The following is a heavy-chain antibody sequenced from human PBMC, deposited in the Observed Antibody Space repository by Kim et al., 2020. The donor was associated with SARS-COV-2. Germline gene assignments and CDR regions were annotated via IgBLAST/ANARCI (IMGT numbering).Heavy chain of an antibody. CDR2: IYYSGST. Sequence: SETLSLTCTVSGGSISSYYWSWIRQPPGKGLEWIGSIYYSGSTNYNPSLKSRVTISVDTSKNQFSLKLSSVTAADTAVYYCARIISSSATIWYYYYYGLDVWGQGTTVTVSS. CDR3: ARIISSSATIWYYYYYGLDV. CDR1: GGSISSYY. D-gene: IGHD6-13*01. V-gene: IGHV4-59*08. J-gene: IGHJ6*02.